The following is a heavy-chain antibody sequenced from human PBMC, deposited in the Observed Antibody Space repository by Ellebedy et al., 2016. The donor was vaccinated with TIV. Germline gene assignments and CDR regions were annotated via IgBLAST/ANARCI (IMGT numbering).Heavy chain of an antibody. D-gene: IGHD5-18*01. Sequence: GESLKISCAASGFTFSNYSMSWVRPAPGKGLEWVANIKQDGSEKYYADSVRGRFTISRDNANNSLYMQMNNVKAEDTGVYYCVRAYSYGNDAGGYWGRGTQVTVSA. CDR2: IKQDGSEK. CDR3: VRAYSYGNDAGGY. V-gene: IGHV3-7*05. J-gene: IGHJ4*02. CDR1: GFTFSNYS.